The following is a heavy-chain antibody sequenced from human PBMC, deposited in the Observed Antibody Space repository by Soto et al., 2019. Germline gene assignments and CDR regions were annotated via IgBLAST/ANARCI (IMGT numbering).Heavy chain of an antibody. CDR3: AREKRAHDFWSGYDLPTYYYYYGMDV. CDR1: GFTFSSYA. V-gene: IGHV3-30-3*01. D-gene: IGHD3-3*01. J-gene: IGHJ6*02. Sequence: QVQLVESGGGVVQPGRSLRLSCAASGFTFSSYAMHWVRQAPGKGLEWVAVISYDGSNKYYADSVKGRFTISRDNSKNTLYLQMNSLRAEDTAVYYCAREKRAHDFWSGYDLPTYYYYYGMDVWGQGTTVTVSS. CDR2: ISYDGSNK.